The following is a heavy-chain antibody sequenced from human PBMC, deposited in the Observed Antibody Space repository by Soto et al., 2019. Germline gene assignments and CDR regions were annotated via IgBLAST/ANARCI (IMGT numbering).Heavy chain of an antibody. V-gene: IGHV1-69*02. CDR1: GGTFSSYT. CDR3: ASVTGSSWYYYYGMDV. CDR2: IIPILGIA. Sequence: QVQLVQSGAEVKKPGSSVKVSCKASGGTFSSYTISWVRQAPGQGLEWMGRIIPILGIANYAQKFQGRVTITAEKSTSTAYMELSSLRSEDTAVYYCASVTGSSWYYYYGMDVWGQGTTVTVSS. J-gene: IGHJ6*02. D-gene: IGHD6-13*01.